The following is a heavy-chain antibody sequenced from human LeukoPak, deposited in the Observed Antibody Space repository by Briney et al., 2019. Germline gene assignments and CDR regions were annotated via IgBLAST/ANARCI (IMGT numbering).Heavy chain of an antibody. CDR2: ISAYNGNT. J-gene: IGHJ4*02. Sequence: SVKVSCKASGYTFTNFGISWVRQAPGQGLEWMGWISAYNGNTNYVQKFQGRVSMTTDTSTTTAYMELRSLRSDDTAVYYCARGQESWVQFPLSDWGQGTLVPVSS. CDR1: GYTFTNFG. V-gene: IGHV1-18*01. CDR3: ARGQESWVQFPLSD. D-gene: IGHD5-18*01.